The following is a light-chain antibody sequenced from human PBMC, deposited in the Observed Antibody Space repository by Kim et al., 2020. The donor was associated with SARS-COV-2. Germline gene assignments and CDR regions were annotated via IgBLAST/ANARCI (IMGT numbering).Light chain of an antibody. CDR3: AAWDDSLSGYV. CDR2: RNN. V-gene: IGLV1-47*01. CDR1: SSNIGSNY. Sequence: ELTQPPSASGTPGQRVTISCSGGSSNIGSNYVYWYQHLPGTAPKLLIYRNNQRPSGVPVRFSGSKSATSASLAISGLRYEDEADYYCAAWDDSLSGYVFGSGTKVTVL. J-gene: IGLJ1*01.